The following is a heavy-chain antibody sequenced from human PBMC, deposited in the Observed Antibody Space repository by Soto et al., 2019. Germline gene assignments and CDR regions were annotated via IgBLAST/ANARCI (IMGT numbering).Heavy chain of an antibody. CDR1: GFTFSSYW. Sequence: GGSLRLSCAASGFTFSSYWMSWVRQAPGKGLEWVANIKQDGSEKYYVDSVKGRFTISRDNAKNSLYLQMNSLRAEDTAVYYCARDWRIQLWLRALDYWGQGTLVTVSS. V-gene: IGHV3-7*01. CDR3: ARDWRIQLWLRALDY. D-gene: IGHD5-18*01. CDR2: IKQDGSEK. J-gene: IGHJ4*02.